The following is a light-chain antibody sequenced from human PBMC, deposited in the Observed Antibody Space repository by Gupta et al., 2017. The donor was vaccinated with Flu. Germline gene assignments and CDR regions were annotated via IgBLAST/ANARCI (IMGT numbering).Light chain of an antibody. Sequence: QSALTQPPSTSGSPGQSVTISCTGTSNDVGGYHYGSWYQQHPGKAPKLMIYEVTKRPSGVPDRFSASKSGNTASLTVAGLQAEDEADYYCPSYAGSSPLCGGGTKLTVL. V-gene: IGLV2-8*01. CDR3: PSYAGSSPL. J-gene: IGLJ2*01. CDR2: EVT. CDR1: SNDVGGYHY.